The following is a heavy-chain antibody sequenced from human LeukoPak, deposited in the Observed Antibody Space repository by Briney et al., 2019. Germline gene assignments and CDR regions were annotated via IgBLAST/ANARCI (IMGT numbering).Heavy chain of an antibody. CDR3: ARDYSDYGSGSYYY. D-gene: IGHD3-10*01. Sequence: RGSLRLSCAASGFTFSSYSMNWVRQAPGKGLEWVSSISSSSRYIYYADSVKARFTISRDNAKNSLSLQMNSLRAEDTAVYYCARDYSDYGSGSYYYGGQGPLVTFS. CDR2: ISSSSRYI. J-gene: IGHJ4*02. V-gene: IGHV3-21*01. CDR1: GFTFSSYS.